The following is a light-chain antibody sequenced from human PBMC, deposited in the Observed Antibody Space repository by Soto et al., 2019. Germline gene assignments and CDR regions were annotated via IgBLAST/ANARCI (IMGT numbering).Light chain of an antibody. J-gene: IGLJ1*01. V-gene: IGLV2-14*01. Sequence: SALTQPASVSGSPGQSITISCTGTSSDVGGYNYVSWYQQHPGKAPKLMIYDVSKRPSGVSNRFSGSKSGNTASLTISGLQAEDEADYCCSSYTSSSTLLFGPGTKLTVL. CDR2: DVS. CDR3: SSYTSSSTLL. CDR1: SSDVGGYNY.